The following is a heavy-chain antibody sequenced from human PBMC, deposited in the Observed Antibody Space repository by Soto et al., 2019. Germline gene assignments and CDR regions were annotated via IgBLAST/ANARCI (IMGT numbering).Heavy chain of an antibody. CDR3: ARGFPLYSNRDFDAFDI. V-gene: IGHV3-33*01. Sequence: GGSLRLSCAASGFTFSSYGMHWVRQAPGKGLEWVAVMWYDGSNKYYADSVKGRFTISRDNSKNTLYLQMNSLRAEDTAVYYCARGFPLYSNRDFDAFDIWGQGTMVTVSS. J-gene: IGHJ3*02. CDR1: GFTFSSYG. D-gene: IGHD4-4*01. CDR2: MWYDGSNK.